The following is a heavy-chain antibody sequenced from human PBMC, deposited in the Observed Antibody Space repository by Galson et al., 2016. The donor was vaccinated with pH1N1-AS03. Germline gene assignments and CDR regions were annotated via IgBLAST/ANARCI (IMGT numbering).Heavy chain of an antibody. CDR1: GFTVSSSH. J-gene: IGHJ4*02. CDR3: VRDCRWGGNSGY. V-gene: IGHV3-66*01. CDR2: IYSGGTT. Sequence: SLRLSCAASGFTVSSSHMNWVRQAPGKGLEWVSIIYSGGTTYYADSVKGRFIVSRDNSKNTLYHQMNSLRTEDTAVYYCVRDCRWGGNSGYWGQGTLVTVSS. D-gene: IGHD4-23*01.